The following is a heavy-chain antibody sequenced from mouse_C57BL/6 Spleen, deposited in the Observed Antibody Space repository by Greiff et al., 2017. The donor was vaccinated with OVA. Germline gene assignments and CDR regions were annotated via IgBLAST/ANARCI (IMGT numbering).Heavy chain of an antibody. CDR2: IHPNSGST. CDR1: GYTFTSYW. J-gene: IGHJ1*03. V-gene: IGHV1-64*01. Sequence: QVQLQQPGAELVKPGASVKLSCKASGYTFTSYWMHWVKQRPGKGLEWIGMIHPNSGSTNYNEKFKSKATLTVDKSSSTAYMQLSSLTSEDSAVYYCARDIYDSYYWYFDVWGTGTTVTVSS. D-gene: IGHD2-3*01. CDR3: ARDIYDSYYWYFDV.